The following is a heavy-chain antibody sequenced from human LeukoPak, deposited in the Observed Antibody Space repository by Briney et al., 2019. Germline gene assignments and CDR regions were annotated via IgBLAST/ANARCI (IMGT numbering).Heavy chain of an antibody. CDR3: AKEDGSVPLV. CDR2: ISGSNSYI. Sequence: GGSLRLSCAASGFTFSSYTMHWIRQAPGKGLEWVSSISGSNSYIFYADSVKGRFTVSRDNSKNTLYLQMNSLRAEDTAVYYCAKEDGSVPLVWGQGTMVTVSS. CDR1: GFTFSSYT. J-gene: IGHJ3*01. V-gene: IGHV3-21*04. D-gene: IGHD5/OR15-5a*01.